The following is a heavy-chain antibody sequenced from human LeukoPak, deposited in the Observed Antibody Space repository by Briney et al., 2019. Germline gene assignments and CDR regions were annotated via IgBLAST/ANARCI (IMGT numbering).Heavy chain of an antibody. V-gene: IGHV3-23*01. CDR3: AKAQYNYGEYYYYGMDV. D-gene: IGHD5-18*01. Sequence: GGSLRLSCAASGFTFSSYALSWVRQAPGKGLEWASGISGSGYSTYYADSVKGRFTISRDNSKNTPYLQMNSLSAEDTAVYYCAKAQYNYGEYYYYGMDVWGQGTTVTVSS. CDR2: ISGSGYST. J-gene: IGHJ6*02. CDR1: GFTFSSYA.